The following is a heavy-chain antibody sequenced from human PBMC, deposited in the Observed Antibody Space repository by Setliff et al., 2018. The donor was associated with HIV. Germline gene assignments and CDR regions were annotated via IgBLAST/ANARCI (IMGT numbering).Heavy chain of an antibody. V-gene: IGHV4-59*01. CDR3: ARGVVVAATRWFDP. CDR1: RGSFSGYY. CDR2: IYYSGST. Sequence: SETLSLTCAVFRGSFSGYYWTWIRQAPGKGLEWIGYIYYSGSTNYNPSLKSRVTISVDTSKNQFSLKLSSVTAADTAVYYCARGVVVAATRWFDPWGQGTLVTVSS. D-gene: IGHD2-15*01. J-gene: IGHJ5*02.